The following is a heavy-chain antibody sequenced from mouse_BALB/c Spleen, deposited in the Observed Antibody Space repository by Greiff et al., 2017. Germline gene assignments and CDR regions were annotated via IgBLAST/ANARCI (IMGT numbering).Heavy chain of an antibody. J-gene: IGHJ4*01. D-gene: IGHD4-1*01. CDR3: ARDLGRGSGAMDY. CDR2: INPSSGYT. V-gene: IGHV1-4*02. CDR1: GYTFTSYT. Sequence: VQLVESAAELARPGASVKMSCKASGYTFTSYTMHWVKQRPGQGLEWIGYINPSSGYTEYNQKFKDKTTLTADKSSSTAYMQLSSLTSEDSAVYYCARDLGRGSGAMDYWGQGTSVTVSS.